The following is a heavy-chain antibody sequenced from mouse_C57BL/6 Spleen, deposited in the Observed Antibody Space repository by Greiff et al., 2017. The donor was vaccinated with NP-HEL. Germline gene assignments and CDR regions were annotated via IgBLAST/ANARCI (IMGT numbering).Heavy chain of an antibody. J-gene: IGHJ1*03. Sequence: VQLQQPGAELVKPGASVKLSCKASGYTFTSYWMHWVKQRPGQGLEWIGMIHPNSGSTNYNEKFKSKATLTVDKSSSTAYMQLSSLTSEDSAVYYCARKGDDYGWYFDVWGTVTTVTVSS. CDR3: ARKGDDYGWYFDV. CDR1: GYTFTSYW. V-gene: IGHV1-64*01. D-gene: IGHD2-4*01. CDR2: IHPNSGST.